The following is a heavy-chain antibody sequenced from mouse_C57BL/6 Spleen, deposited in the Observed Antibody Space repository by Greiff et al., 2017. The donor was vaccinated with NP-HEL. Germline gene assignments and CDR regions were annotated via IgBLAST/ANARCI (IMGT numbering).Heavy chain of an antibody. CDR1: GYTFTDYN. D-gene: IGHD1-1*01. J-gene: IGHJ4*01. V-gene: IGHV1-22*01. CDR3: ASGYGSSYDAMDY. Sequence: VQGGKGGPELVKPGASVKMSCKASGYTFTDYNMHWVKQSHGKSLEWIGYINPNNGGTSYNQKFKGKATLTVNKSSSTAYMELRSLTSEDSAVYYCASGYGSSYDAMDYWGQGTSVTVSS. CDR2: INPNNGGT.